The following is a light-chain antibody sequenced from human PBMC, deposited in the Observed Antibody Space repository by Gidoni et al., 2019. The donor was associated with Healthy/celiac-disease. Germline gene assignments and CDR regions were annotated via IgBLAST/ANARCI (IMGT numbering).Light chain of an antibody. V-gene: IGKV1-5*03. CDR3: QQYNSYSAT. J-gene: IGKJ1*01. CDR2: KAS. CDR1: QSISSW. Sequence: DIQTTQSPSTLSASVGDRVTITCRASQSISSWLAWYQQKPGKAPKLLIYKASSLESGVPSRFSGRGSGKEFTLTISSLQHDDFATYYCQQYNSYSATFGQGTKVEIK.